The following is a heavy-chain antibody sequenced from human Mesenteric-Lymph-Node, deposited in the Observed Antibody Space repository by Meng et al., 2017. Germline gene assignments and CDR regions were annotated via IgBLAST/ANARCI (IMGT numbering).Heavy chain of an antibody. Sequence: GGSLRLSCAASGFTFSSYWMSWVRQAPGKGLEWVGRIKSKTDGGTTDYAAPVKGRFTISRDDSKNTLYPQMNSLKTEDTAVYYCTTADYYDSSGYYRIDFDYWGQGTLVTVSS. CDR2: IKSKTDGGTT. J-gene: IGHJ4*02. V-gene: IGHV3-15*01. D-gene: IGHD3-22*01. CDR1: GFTFSSYW. CDR3: TTADYYDSSGYYRIDFDY.